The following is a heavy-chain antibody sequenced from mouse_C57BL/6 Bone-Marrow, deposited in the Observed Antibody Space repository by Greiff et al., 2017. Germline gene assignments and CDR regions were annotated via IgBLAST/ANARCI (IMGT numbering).Heavy chain of an antibody. CDR3: AREDLSGSSVGWFAY. D-gene: IGHD1-1*01. J-gene: IGHJ3*01. Sequence: VQLQQPGAELVMPGASVKLSCKASGYTFTSYWMHWVKQRPGQGLEWIGEIDPSDSYTNYNQKFKGKSTLTVDKSSSTAYMQISSLTSEDSAVYYCAREDLSGSSVGWFAYWGQGTLVTVSA. V-gene: IGHV1-69*01. CDR1: GYTFTSYW. CDR2: IDPSDSYT.